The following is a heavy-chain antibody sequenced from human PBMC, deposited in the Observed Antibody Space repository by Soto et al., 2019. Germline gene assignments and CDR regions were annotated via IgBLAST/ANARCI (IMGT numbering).Heavy chain of an antibody. CDR2: IYPGDSDT. D-gene: IGHD3-10*02. CDR1: GYSFPNYW. CDR3: ARQGALFSFDS. V-gene: IGHV5-51*01. J-gene: IGHJ4*02. Sequence: PGQSLQISRKVFGYSFPNYWVRGVRKKPGQGLEWMGVIYPGDSDTRYSPSFQGQVIISADISSSTAYLQWTSLKASDIALYYGARQGALFSFDSWGQGTLETDS.